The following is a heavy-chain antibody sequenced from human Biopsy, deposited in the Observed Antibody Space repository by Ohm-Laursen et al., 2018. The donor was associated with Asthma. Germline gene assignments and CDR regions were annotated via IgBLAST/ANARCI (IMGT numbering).Heavy chain of an antibody. CDR3: ATDSSGWF. CDR2: ISGNSQYI. D-gene: IGHD6-19*01. Sequence: GSLRLSCAASGFSFSHHSMNWVRQAPGKGLEWVSCISGNSQYIYFADSVKGRFTISRDNAKNSLYLHMNDLSADDSGVYYCATDSSGWFWGQGTLVTVSS. V-gene: IGHV3-21*01. CDR1: GFSFSHHS. J-gene: IGHJ4*02.